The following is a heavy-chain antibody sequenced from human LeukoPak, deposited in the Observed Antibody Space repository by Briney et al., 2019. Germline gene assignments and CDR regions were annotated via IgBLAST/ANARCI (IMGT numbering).Heavy chain of an antibody. CDR1: GFTFSSYA. D-gene: IGHD1-26*01. Sequence: SGGSLRLSCAASGFTFSSYAMTWVRQAPGKGLDWVSAISSSGGDAYYAESVKGRFTISRDNSKNTLSLQMNSLRPEDTAIYYCAKVLTGTYGTKVDYWGQGTLATVSS. CDR2: ISSSGGDA. J-gene: IGHJ4*02. V-gene: IGHV3-23*01. CDR3: AKVLTGTYGTKVDY.